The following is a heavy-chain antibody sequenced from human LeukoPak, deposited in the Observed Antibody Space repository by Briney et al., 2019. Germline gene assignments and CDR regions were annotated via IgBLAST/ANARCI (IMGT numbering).Heavy chain of an antibody. J-gene: IGHJ4*02. CDR1: GFTFRRYD. V-gene: IGHV3-13*01. CDR2: IGTVGDT. Sequence: GGSLRLSCAASGFTFRRYDMHWVRQATGKGLEVVSTIGTVGDTHYPGSVKGRFTISRENAKNTLYLQMNSLRAEDTAVYYCARRAGAYSHPYDYWGQGTLVTVSS. CDR3: ARRAGAYSHPYDY. D-gene: IGHD4/OR15-4a*01.